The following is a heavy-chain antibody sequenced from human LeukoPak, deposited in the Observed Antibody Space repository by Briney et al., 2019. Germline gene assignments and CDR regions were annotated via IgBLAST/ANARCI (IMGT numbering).Heavy chain of an antibody. CDR2: INPNSGGT. V-gene: IGHV1-2*04. D-gene: IGHD5-24*01. CDR1: GYTFTGYY. Sequence: ASVKVSCKASGYTFTGYYMYWVRQAPGQGLEWMGWINPNSGGTNYAQKFQGWVTMTRDTSISTAYMELSRLRSDDTAVYYCARDGYTNYYGMDVWGQGTTVTVSS. CDR3: ARDGYTNYYGMDV. J-gene: IGHJ6*02.